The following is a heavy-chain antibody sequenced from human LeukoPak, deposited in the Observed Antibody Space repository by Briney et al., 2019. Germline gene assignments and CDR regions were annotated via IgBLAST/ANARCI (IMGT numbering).Heavy chain of an antibody. Sequence: GGSLRLSCVASGFTFSNAWMSWVRQAPGKGLEWVGRTKSKTDGGTTDYAAPVKGRFTISRDDSKNTLYLQMNSLKTEDTAVYYCTTGYSSSSARYYYYMDVWGKGTTVTVSS. V-gene: IGHV3-15*01. J-gene: IGHJ6*03. CDR1: GFTFSNAW. CDR2: TKSKTDGGTT. D-gene: IGHD6-6*01. CDR3: TTGYSSSSARYYYYMDV.